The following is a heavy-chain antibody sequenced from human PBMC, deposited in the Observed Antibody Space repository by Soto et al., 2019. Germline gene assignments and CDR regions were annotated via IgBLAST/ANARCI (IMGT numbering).Heavy chain of an antibody. Sequence: SETLSLTCTVSGGSISSSSYYWGWIRQPPGKGLEWIGSIYYSGSTYYNTSLKSRVTISVDTSKNQFSLKLSSETAADTAVYYFALCGYSYGLVNYYYYMDVWGKGTTVTVSS. V-gene: IGHV4-39*01. CDR2: IYYSGST. J-gene: IGHJ6*03. D-gene: IGHD5-18*01. CDR3: ALCGYSYGLVNYYYYMDV. CDR1: GGSISSSSYY.